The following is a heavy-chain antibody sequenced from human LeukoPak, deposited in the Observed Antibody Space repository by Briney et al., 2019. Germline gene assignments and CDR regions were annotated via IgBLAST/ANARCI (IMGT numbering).Heavy chain of an antibody. J-gene: IGHJ4*02. CDR2: IKQDGSEK. CDR1: GFTFSTFW. V-gene: IGHV3-7*01. CDR3: ARDLFSYGWGFDY. D-gene: IGHD5-18*01. Sequence: GGSLRLTCTASGFTFSTFWMSWVRQAPGKGLEWVANIKQDGSEKYYVDSVKGRFTISRDNAKKSLYLQMNSLRVEDTAVYYCARDLFSYGWGFDYWGQGTLVSVSS.